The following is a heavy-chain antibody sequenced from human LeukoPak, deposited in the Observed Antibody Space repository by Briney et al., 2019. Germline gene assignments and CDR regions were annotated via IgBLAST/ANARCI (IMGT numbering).Heavy chain of an antibody. CDR3: ARIDCSGGSCSPFGFDY. J-gene: IGHJ4*02. D-gene: IGHD2-15*01. CDR2: INPVSGAT. CDR1: GYSFTGYY. Sequence: ASVKVSCKVFGYSFTGYYMVWVRQAPGQGLEWMGWINPVSGATAYAQNLQGRVTMTRDTSLYTAYMQLTRLRSDDTAVYYCARIDCSGGSCSPFGFDYWGQGTLVTVSS. V-gene: IGHV1-2*02.